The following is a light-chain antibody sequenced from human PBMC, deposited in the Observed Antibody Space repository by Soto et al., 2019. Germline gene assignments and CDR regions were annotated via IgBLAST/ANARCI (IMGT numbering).Light chain of an antibody. Sequence: QSALTQPASVSGSPGQSISICCTGTSSDVGGYNHVSWYQQHPGKAPKLLIYEVSNRPSGVSSRFSGSKSANTASLTISGLQAEDEADYYCSSYTSTRTRVLFGGGTKLTVL. CDR2: EVS. V-gene: IGLV2-14*01. CDR3: SSYTSTRTRVL. J-gene: IGLJ2*01. CDR1: SSDVGGYNH.